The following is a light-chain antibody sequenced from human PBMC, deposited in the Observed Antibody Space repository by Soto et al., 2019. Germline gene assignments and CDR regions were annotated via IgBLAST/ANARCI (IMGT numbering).Light chain of an antibody. Sequence: QSALTQPASVSGSPGQSITISCSGTSSDIGAYDHVAWFQQFPGKTPKLVIYSVSNRPSGVSYRFSGSKSGDTASLTISGLQADDEADYYCISYTVSRSYVFGPGTKV. V-gene: IGLV2-14*01. CDR3: ISYTVSRSYV. CDR1: SSDIGAYDH. J-gene: IGLJ1*01. CDR2: SVS.